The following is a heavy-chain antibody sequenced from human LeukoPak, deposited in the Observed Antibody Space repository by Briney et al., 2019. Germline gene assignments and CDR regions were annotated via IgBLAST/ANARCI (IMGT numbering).Heavy chain of an antibody. Sequence: SETLPLTCTVSGGSISSSSYYWGWIRQPPGKGLEWIGSIYYSGSTYYNPSLKSRVTISVDTSKNQFSLKLSSVTAADTAVYYCARGAGGYCSGGSCYSGDWFDPWGQGTLVTVSS. V-gene: IGHV4-39*01. J-gene: IGHJ5*02. CDR1: GGSISSSSYY. CDR2: IYYSGST. CDR3: ARGAGGYCSGGSCYSGDWFDP. D-gene: IGHD2-15*01.